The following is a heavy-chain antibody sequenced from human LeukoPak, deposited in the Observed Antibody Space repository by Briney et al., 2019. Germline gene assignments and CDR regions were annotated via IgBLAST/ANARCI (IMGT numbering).Heavy chain of an antibody. CDR1: GYSFPSYW. D-gene: IGHD2/OR15-2a*01. V-gene: IGHV5-51*01. Sequence: GESLKISCKAYGYSFPSYWIAWVRHMPGKGLEWMGIIHPGHSDTIYSPSFQGQVTVSADTSLNTTYLQWDSLKTSDTAMYYCARRFINKALDHWGQGTLVTVAS. CDR3: ARRFINKALDH. J-gene: IGHJ4*02. CDR2: IHPGHSDT.